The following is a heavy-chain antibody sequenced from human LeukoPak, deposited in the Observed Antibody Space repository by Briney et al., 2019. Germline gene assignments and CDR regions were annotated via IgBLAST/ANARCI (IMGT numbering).Heavy chain of an antibody. Sequence: GGSLRLSCEASGFAFRNYAMSWVRQAPGKGLEWVSYIRGGGGMTHYADFVKGRFTTSRDNSKNTLYLQMNNVRAEDTAVYYCAKCGYSYGNGAFDIWGQGTLVTVSS. J-gene: IGHJ3*02. D-gene: IGHD5-18*01. V-gene: IGHV3-23*01. CDR1: GFAFRNYA. CDR2: IRGGGGMT. CDR3: AKCGYSYGNGAFDI.